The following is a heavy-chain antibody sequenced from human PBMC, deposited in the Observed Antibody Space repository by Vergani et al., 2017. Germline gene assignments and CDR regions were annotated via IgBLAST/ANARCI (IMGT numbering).Heavy chain of an antibody. CDR2: ISWNSNSI. CDR1: GFTSAGYA. D-gene: IGHD6-6*01. Sequence: EVQLEESGGGLVLPCRSLRLFCVASGFTSAGYAMHLDRQAPGKGLEWVSGISWNSNSIGYADSVKGRLTISRDNAKNSLYLQMNSLRAEDTALYYCAKDLGASSGGGGFDPWGKGTLVTVSS. CDR3: AKDLGASSGGGGFDP. J-gene: IGHJ5*02. V-gene: IGHV3-9*02.